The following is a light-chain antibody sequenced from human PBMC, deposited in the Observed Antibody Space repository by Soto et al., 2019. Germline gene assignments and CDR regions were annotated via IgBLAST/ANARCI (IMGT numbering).Light chain of an antibody. CDR2: DAS. J-gene: IGKJ5*01. CDR3: QQRSNWPT. Sequence: EIVLTQSPAPLSLSAGERATLACRASQSVSSYLAWYQQKPGQAPRLLIYDASNRATGIPARFSGSGSGTDFTLTISSLEPEDFAVYYCQQRSNWPTFGQGTRLEIK. CDR1: QSVSSY. V-gene: IGKV3-11*01.